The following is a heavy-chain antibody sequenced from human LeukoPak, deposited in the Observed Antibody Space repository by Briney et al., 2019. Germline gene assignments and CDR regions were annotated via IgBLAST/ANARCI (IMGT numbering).Heavy chain of an antibody. CDR1: GGSISSGGYY. Sequence: SQTLSLTCTVSGGSISSGGYYWSWVRQHPGKGLEWIGYIYYSGSTYYNPSLKSRVTISVDTSKNQFSLKLSSVTAADTAVYYCAREEAVAGTVYWGQGTLVTVSS. J-gene: IGHJ4*02. CDR2: IYYSGST. CDR3: AREEAVAGTVY. D-gene: IGHD6-19*01. V-gene: IGHV4-31*03.